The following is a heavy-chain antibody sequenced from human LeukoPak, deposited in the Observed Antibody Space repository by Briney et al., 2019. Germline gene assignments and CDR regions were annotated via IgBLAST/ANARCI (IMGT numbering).Heavy chain of an antibody. CDR2: ITWDGGST. D-gene: IGHD1-1*01. J-gene: IGHJ6*03. V-gene: IGHV3-43*01. Sequence: GGSLRLSCAASGFTFDDYTMHWVRQAPGKGLEWVSLITWDGGSTYYADSVKGRFTISRDNSKNSLYLQMNSLRTEDTALYYCAKDLSGTEDHYYMDVWGKGTTVTVSS. CDR3: AKDLSGTEDHYYMDV. CDR1: GFTFDDYT.